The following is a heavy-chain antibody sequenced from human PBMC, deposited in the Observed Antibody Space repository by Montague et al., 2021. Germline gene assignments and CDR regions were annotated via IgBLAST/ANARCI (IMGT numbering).Heavy chain of an antibody. Sequence: SETLSLTCTVSGGAISSFSWPWIRHSPGKGLEWIREIYYNGNTKYDPSLKSRVTMSVDTSKNQFSLRLSSVTVADTAAYYCAREGGAFDSWGQGTLVTVSS. CDR3: AREGGAFDS. J-gene: IGHJ4*02. CDR2: IYYNGNT. V-gene: IGHV4-59*01. D-gene: IGHD3-16*01. CDR1: GGAISSFS.